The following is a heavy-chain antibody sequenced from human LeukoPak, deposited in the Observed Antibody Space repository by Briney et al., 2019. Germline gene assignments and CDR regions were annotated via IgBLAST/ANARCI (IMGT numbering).Heavy chain of an antibody. CDR3: AKTFTP. D-gene: IGHD2/OR15-2a*01. CDR1: GFTFTSSD. CDR2: ITRSGSNL. Sequence: GGSLRLSCVASGFTFTSSDFNWIRQAPGKGLEWLSTITRSGSNLYYADSVKGRFTTSRDDAKDSVYLQMESLRVEDTAIYYCAKTFTPGGQEPWVTVPS. J-gene: IGHJ5*02. V-gene: IGHV3-21*01.